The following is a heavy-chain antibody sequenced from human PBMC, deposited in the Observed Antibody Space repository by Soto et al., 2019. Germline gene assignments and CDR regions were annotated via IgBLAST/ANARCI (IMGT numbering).Heavy chain of an antibody. CDR3: ARYMVRGVIDWFDP. J-gene: IGHJ5*02. V-gene: IGHV4-59*01. CDR2: IYYSGST. CDR1: GGSISSYY. Sequence: VQLQESGPGLVKPSETLSLTCTVSGGSISSYYWSWIRQPPGKGLEWIGYIYYSGSTNYNPSLKSRVTISVDTSKNQFSLKLSSVTAADTAVYYCARYMVRGVIDWFDPWGQGTLVTVSS. D-gene: IGHD3-10*01.